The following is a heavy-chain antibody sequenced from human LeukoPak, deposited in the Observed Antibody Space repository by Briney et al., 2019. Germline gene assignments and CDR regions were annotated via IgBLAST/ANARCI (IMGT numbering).Heavy chain of an antibody. CDR2: ISYDGSNK. V-gene: IGHV3-30-3*01. D-gene: IGHD1/OR15-1a*01. CDR1: GFTFGSYA. CDR3: AQNIE. Sequence: QPGRSLILSCAASGFTFGSYAMHWVRQAPGKGLEWVAVISYDGSNKYYADSVKGRFTISRDNSKNTLYLQMNSLRAEDTAVYYCAQNIEWGQGTLVTVSS. J-gene: IGHJ4*02.